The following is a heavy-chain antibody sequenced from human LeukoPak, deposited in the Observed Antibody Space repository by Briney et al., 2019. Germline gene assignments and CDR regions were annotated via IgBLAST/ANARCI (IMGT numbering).Heavy chain of an antibody. CDR3: ARAVYYSDSSGMYDAFDI. CDR1: GGSFSGYY. J-gene: IGHJ3*02. D-gene: IGHD3-22*01. Sequence: PSETLSLTCTVYGGSFSGYYWSWIRQPPGKGLEWIGEINHSGSTNYNPSLKSRVTISVDTSKNQFSLKLSSVTAADTAVYYCARAVYYSDSSGMYDAFDIWGQGTMVTVSS. CDR2: INHSGST. V-gene: IGHV4-34*01.